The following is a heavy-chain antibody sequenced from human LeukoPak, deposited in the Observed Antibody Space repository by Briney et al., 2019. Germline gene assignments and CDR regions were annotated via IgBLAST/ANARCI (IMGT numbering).Heavy chain of an antibody. J-gene: IGHJ1*01. CDR2: IYSCGST. CDR3: ARDRAPYSYGPFQH. D-gene: IGHD5-18*01. Sequence: PGGSLRLSCAASGFTVSSNYMSWVRQAPGKGLEWVSVIYSCGSTYYADSVKGRFTISRDNSKNTLYLQMNSLRAEDTAVYYCARDRAPYSYGPFQHWGQGTLVTVSS. V-gene: IGHV3-66*03. CDR1: GFTVSSNY.